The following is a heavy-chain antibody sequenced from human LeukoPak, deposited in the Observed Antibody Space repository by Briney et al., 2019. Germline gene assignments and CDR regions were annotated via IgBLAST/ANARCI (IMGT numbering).Heavy chain of an antibody. CDR3: VRDWEGFNFDI. D-gene: IGHD1-26*01. J-gene: IGHJ3*02. CDR2: THNSGGT. CDR1: GGSVTSYY. V-gene: IGHV4-59*02. Sequence: SETLSLTCTVSGGSVTSYYRSWIRQPPGEGLEWIAYTHNSGGTNYNPSLKSRVTISVDTSKNQFSLKLRSVTAADTAVYYCVRDWEGFNFDIWGQGTMVTVSS.